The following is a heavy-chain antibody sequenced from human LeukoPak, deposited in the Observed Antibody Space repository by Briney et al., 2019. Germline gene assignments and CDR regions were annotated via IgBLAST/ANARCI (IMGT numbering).Heavy chain of an antibody. V-gene: IGHV3-30*04. CDR2: ISYDGSSK. CDR3: ARSIAVAEPGQV. J-gene: IGHJ4*02. Sequence: PGGSLRLSCAASGFTFSSYAMHWVRQAPGKGLEWVAVISYDGSSKYYADSVKGRFTISRDNSKNTLYLQMNSLRAEDTAVYYCARSIAVAEPGQVWGQGTLVTVSS. D-gene: IGHD6-19*01. CDR1: GFTFSSYA.